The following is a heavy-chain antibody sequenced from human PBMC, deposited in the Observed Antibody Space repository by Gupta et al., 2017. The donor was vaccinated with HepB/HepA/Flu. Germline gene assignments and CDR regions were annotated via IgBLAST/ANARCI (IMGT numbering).Heavy chain of an antibody. Sequence: QVQLVQSGAEVKKPGASVTVSCKASGYTFTSYDINWVRQATGQGFEWLGWMNPNSGSKGYEQKFQGRVTMTRNTSITTVYMELSSLKAEDTAVYYCTRGAWDCSGGTCSDFGDWGQGTQVTVSS. CDR2: MNPNSGSK. D-gene: IGHD2-15*01. CDR3: TRGAWDCSGGTCSDFGD. J-gene: IGHJ4*02. V-gene: IGHV1-8*01. CDR1: GYTFTSYD.